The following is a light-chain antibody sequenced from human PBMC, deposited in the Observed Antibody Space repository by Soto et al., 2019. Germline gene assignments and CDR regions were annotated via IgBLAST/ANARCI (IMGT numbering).Light chain of an antibody. CDR3: QQYGSSRK. CDR1: QSVSSSY. V-gene: IGKV3-20*01. Sequence: EIVLTQSPGTLSLSPGERATLSCRASQSVSSSYLAWYQQKPGQAPRLLIYGASSRATGIPDRFSGSGSGTDFNLTISRLGPEDIAVYFCQQYGSSRKFGQGTKVELK. CDR2: GAS. J-gene: IGKJ1*01.